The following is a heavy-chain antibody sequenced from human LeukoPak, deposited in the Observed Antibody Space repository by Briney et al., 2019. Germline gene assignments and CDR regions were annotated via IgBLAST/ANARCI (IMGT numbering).Heavy chain of an antibody. CDR3: ARVPLYSYDSSGHCDY. V-gene: IGHV1-18*01. Sequence: GASLKVSCKASGYTLATYGITWVRQAPGQGLEWMGWISAYSGDTNYAQKLQGRITMTTDTSTSTAYMELRSLRSDDAAVYYCARVPLYSYDSSGHCDYWGQGTLVTVSS. CDR2: ISAYSGDT. J-gene: IGHJ4*02. CDR1: GYTLATYG. D-gene: IGHD3-22*01.